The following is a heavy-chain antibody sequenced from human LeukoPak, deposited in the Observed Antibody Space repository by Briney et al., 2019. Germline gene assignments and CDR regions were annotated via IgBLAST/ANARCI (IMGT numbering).Heavy chain of an antibody. CDR1: GFSFSTYA. Sequence: GGSLRLSCAASGFSFSTYAMTWLRQAPGKGLEWVSYISSSSSSFYYADSVKGRFTISRDNAKSSLSLQMNSLRDEDTAVYYCAREKMVGATTPYYFDSWGQGTLVTVSS. CDR3: AREKMVGATTPYYFDS. CDR2: ISSSSSSF. D-gene: IGHD1-26*01. J-gene: IGHJ4*02. V-gene: IGHV3-48*02.